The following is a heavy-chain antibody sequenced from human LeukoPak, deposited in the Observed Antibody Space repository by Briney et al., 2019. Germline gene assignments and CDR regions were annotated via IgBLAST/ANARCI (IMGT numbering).Heavy chain of an antibody. V-gene: IGHV3-21*04. CDR3: ATLGQRYCSGGSCYTSGSSDY. Sequence: GGSLRLSCAASGFTFSSYSMNWVRQAPGKGLEWVSSISSSSSYIYYADSVKGRFTISRDNAKNSLYLQMNSLRAEDTAVYYCATLGQRYCSGGSCYTSGSSDYWGQGTLVTVSS. J-gene: IGHJ4*02. CDR2: ISSSSSYI. CDR1: GFTFSSYS. D-gene: IGHD2-15*01.